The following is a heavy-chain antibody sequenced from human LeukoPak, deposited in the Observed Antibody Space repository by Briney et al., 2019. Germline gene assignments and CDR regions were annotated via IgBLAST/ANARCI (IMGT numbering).Heavy chain of an antibody. V-gene: IGHV4-30-2*01. CDR3: ARELWGNLDY. D-gene: IGHD2-21*01. J-gene: IGHJ4*02. CDR1: GGSISSGGYY. CDR2: IYHSGST. Sequence: PSETLSLTCTVSGGSISSGGYYWSWIRQPPGKGLEWIGYIYHSGSTYYNPSLKSRVTISVDRSKNQFSLKLSSVTAADTAVYYCARELWGNLDYWGQGTPVTVSS.